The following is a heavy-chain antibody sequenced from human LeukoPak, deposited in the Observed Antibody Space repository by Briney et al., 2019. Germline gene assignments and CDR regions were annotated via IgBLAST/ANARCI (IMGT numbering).Heavy chain of an antibody. CDR2: INTDGSST. D-gene: IGHD2-2*01. CDR3: ARASGYCNSTSCYANDY. V-gene: IGHV3-74*01. Sequence: GGSLRLSCAASGFTFSKNWMHWVRQVPGKGLVWVSRINTDGSSTGYADSVKGRFTISRDNAKNTLYLQMSSLRAEDTAVYYCARASGYCNSTSCYANDYWGQGTLVTVSS. J-gene: IGHJ4*02. CDR1: GFTFSKNW.